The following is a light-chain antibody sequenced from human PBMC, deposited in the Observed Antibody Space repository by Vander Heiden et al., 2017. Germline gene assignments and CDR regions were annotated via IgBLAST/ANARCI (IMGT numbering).Light chain of an antibody. V-gene: IGKV1-39*01. CDR2: AAS. Sequence: DIQMTQSPSSLSASVGDRVTITCRASQSISSYLNWYQQKPGKAPKLLIYAASSLQSGVPSRFSGSGSGTDCTLTISSLQPEDFATYYCQQSYSTPVYTFGQGTKLXIK. J-gene: IGKJ2*01. CDR3: QQSYSTPVYT. CDR1: QSISSY.